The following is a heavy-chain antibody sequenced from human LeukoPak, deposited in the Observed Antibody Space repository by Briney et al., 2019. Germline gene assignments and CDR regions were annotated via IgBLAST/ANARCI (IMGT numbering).Heavy chain of an antibody. V-gene: IGHV4-39*07. CDR2: IYYSGST. D-gene: IGHD3-10*01. CDR1: GGSISTSSYY. CDR3: ARDSRGGYYGSGSYYSVSESRGLYHWYFDL. Sequence: PSETLSLTCTVSGGSISTSSYYWGWIRQPPGKGLEWIGSIYYSGSTYYNPSLKSRVTISVDTSKNQFSLKLSSVTAADTAVYYCARDSRGGYYGSGSYYSVSESRGLYHWYFDLWGRGTLVTVSS. J-gene: IGHJ2*01.